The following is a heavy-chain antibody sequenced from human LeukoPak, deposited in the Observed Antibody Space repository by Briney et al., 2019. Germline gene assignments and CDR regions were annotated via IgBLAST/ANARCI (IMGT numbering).Heavy chain of an antibody. CDR2: ISGSGGST. CDR3: ARGLLRYAFDI. V-gene: IGHV3-23*01. CDR1: GFTFSSYD. J-gene: IGHJ3*02. Sequence: GGSLRLSCVASGFTFSSYDMTWVRQAPGKGLEWVSAISGSGGSTYYADSVKGRFTISRDNSKNTLYLQMNSLRAGDTAVYYCARGLLRYAFDIWGQGTMVTVSS. D-gene: IGHD3-10*01.